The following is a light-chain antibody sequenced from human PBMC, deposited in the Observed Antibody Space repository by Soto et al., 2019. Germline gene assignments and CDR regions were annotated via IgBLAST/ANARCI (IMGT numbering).Light chain of an antibody. CDR3: AAWDDSLNAVL. J-gene: IGLJ2*01. CDR1: SSNIGSNP. Sequence: QSVLTQPPSASETPGQRVTISCSGSSSNIGSNPVHWYQQLPGPAPKLLIYSNNQRPSGVPARFSGSKSGTSASLAISGLQSEDEADYYCAAWDDSLNAVLFGGGTKLTVL. V-gene: IGLV1-44*01. CDR2: SNN.